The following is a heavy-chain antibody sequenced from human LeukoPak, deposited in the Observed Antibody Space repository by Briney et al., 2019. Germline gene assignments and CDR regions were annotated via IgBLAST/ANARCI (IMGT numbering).Heavy chain of an antibody. J-gene: IGHJ6*02. CDR3: ARDRYYYGMDV. V-gene: IGHV3-53*04. CDR1: GFTGNSNY. CDR2: IYSGGST. Sequence: GVSLRLPCSASGFTGNSNYMSGLRQAPGKGLEWVSVIYSGGSTYYADSVKGRFTISRHNSKNTLYLQMNSLRAEDTAVYYCARDRYYYGMDVWGQGTTVTVSS.